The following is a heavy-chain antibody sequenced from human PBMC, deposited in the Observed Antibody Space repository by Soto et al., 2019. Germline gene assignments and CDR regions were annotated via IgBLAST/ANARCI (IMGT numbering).Heavy chain of an antibody. V-gene: IGHV1-69*01. D-gene: IGHD3-22*01. CDR1: GGTFSRYA. CDR2: IVPIFGKP. Sequence: QVQLVQSGAEVKKPGSSVKVSCKASGGTFSRYALNWVRQAPGQGPEWMGGIVPIFGKPNYAQKFQGRVTITADESTSTAYMELSSLRSEDTAVYYCARGVDYDSRAYYCFFWGQGTLVTVSS. CDR3: ARGVDYDSRAYYCFF. J-gene: IGHJ4*02.